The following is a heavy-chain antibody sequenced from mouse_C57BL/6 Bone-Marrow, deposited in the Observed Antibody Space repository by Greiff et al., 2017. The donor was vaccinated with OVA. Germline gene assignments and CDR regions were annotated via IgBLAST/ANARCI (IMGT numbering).Heavy chain of an antibody. J-gene: IGHJ2*01. D-gene: IGHD2-3*01. CDR1: GFTFSGFG. CDR3: VRDGWYYFDY. Sequence: EVQGVESGGGLVQPGGSRKLSCAASGFTFSGFGMHWVRQAPEKGLEWVAYISSGSSTIYYADTVKGRFTISRDNPKNTLFLQMTSLRSEDTAMYYCVRDGWYYFDYWGQGTTLTVSS. V-gene: IGHV5-17*02. CDR2: ISSGSSTI.